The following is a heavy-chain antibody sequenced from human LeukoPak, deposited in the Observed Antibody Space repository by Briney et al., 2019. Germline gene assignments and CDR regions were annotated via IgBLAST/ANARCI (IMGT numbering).Heavy chain of an antibody. CDR2: ISSSGSTI. Sequence: GGSLRLSCAASGFTFNSYEMNWVRQAPGKGLEWVSYISSSGSTIYYADSVKGRFTISRDNAKNSLYLQMNSLRAEDTAVYYCARGNSATRITIFGVVNWFDPWGEGTLVTVSS. D-gene: IGHD3-3*01. CDR3: ARGNSATRITIFGVVNWFDP. J-gene: IGHJ5*02. V-gene: IGHV3-48*03. CDR1: GFTFNSYE.